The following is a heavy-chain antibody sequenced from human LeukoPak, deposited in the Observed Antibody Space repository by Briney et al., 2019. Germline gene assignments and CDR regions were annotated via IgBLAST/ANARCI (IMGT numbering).Heavy chain of an antibody. D-gene: IGHD6-19*01. J-gene: IGHJ4*02. CDR2: IYYSGST. CDR1: GGSISSYY. V-gene: IGHV4-59*08. CDR3: ARTLAPGRSGWYGVDY. Sequence: SETLSLTCTVSGGSISSYYWSWIRQPPRKGLEWIGYIYYSGSTNYNPSLKSRVTISVDTSKNQFSLKLSSVTAADTAVYYCARTLAPGRSGWYGVDYWGQGTLVTVSS.